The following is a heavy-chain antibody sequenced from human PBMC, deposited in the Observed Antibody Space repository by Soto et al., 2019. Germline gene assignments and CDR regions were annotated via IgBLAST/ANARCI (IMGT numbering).Heavy chain of an antibody. CDR2: IIPHFGPA. J-gene: IGHJ6*04. Sequence: QVQLVQSGAEVKKPGSSVKVSCKASGDSFNNDGVNWVRQAPGQGLEWVGGIIPHFGPAKYPQKFQGRATITADTPTNTVFMELLSFTSDDTAIYYCARGALLDWHNYFALDVWGKGTSVTVSS. V-gene: IGHV1-69*06. CDR3: ARGALLDWHNYFALDV. D-gene: IGHD3-9*01. CDR1: GDSFNNDG.